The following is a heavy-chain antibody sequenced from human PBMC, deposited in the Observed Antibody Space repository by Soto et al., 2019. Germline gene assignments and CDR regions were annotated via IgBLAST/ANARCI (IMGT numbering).Heavy chain of an antibody. CDR3: ARGGTLTPDNSFDP. J-gene: IGHJ5*02. V-gene: IGHV5-51*01. CDR2: IYPGDSDT. CDR1: GYSFTNYW. D-gene: IGHD4-17*01. Sequence: PEESLKISCKGSGYSFTNYWIGWVRQMPGRGLEWMGIIYPGDSDTRYSPSFQGQVTISVDKFISTTYLQWNSLKASDTAMYYCARGGTLTPDNSFDPWGQGTSVTVSS.